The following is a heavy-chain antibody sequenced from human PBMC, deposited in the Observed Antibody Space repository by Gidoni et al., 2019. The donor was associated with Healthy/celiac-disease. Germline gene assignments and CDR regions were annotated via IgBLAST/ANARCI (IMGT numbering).Heavy chain of an antibody. J-gene: IGHJ4*02. V-gene: IGHV3-48*02. CDR1: GFTFSSYS. CDR2: ISSSSSNI. Sequence: EVQLVESGGGLVQPGGSLRLSCAASGFTFSSYSMNCVRQAPGKGLEWVSYISSSSSNIYYADSVKGRFTISRDNAKNSLYLQMNSLRDQDTAVYYCARDRGGKQWLDWDYWGQGTLVTVSS. D-gene: IGHD6-19*01. CDR3: ARDRGGKQWLDWDY.